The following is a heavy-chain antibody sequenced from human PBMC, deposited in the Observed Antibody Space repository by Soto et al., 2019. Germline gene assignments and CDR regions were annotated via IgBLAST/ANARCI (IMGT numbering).Heavy chain of an antibody. CDR1: KYSTSDYW. J-gene: IGHJ6*02. D-gene: IGHD3-22*01. Sequence: GESLKESCMSTKYSTSDYWSVWVRPRNGKGLDYMGIGYPNDSDTRYSPSFQDQVTISADKSINTAFLQWSSLKASDTDMYYCARQALIKDTSGPSSQYYNSGFDVWGQRTTVT. CDR2: GYPNDSDT. CDR3: ARQALIKDTSGPSSQYYNSGFDV. V-gene: IGHV5-51*01.